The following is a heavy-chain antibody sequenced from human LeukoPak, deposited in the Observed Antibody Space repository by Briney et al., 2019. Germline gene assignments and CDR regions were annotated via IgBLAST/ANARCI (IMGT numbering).Heavy chain of an antibody. D-gene: IGHD3-10*01. CDR3: ARELMYGSGSYLV. J-gene: IGHJ4*02. CDR1: GFTFSSYW. CDR2: ISNSGTTI. V-gene: IGHV3-48*04. Sequence: GGSLRLSCAASGFTFSSYWMSWVRQAPGKGLEWISYISNSGTTIYYADSVKGRFTISRDNAKNSLYLQMNSLRAEDTAFYYCARELMYGSGSYLVWGQGTLVTVSS.